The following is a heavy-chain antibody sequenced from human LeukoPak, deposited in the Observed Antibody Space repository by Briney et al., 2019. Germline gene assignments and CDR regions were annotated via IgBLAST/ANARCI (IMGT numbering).Heavy chain of an antibody. CDR1: GVSVSSNF. Sequence: GGSLRLSCAASGVSVSSNFMIWVRQAPGKGLEWVSLIYSGGETSYADSVRGRFSISRDNSKNTLYLQMNSLRVEDTAVYYCTRDPPAVAINTYAWGQGTLVTVSS. CDR3: TRDPPAVAINTYA. V-gene: IGHV3-66*01. J-gene: IGHJ5*02. D-gene: IGHD6-13*01. CDR2: IYSGGET.